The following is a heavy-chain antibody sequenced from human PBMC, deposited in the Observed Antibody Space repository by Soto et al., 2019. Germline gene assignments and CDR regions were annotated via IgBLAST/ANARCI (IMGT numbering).Heavy chain of an antibody. CDR3: ARTPLVGAGAFDI. V-gene: IGHV1-2*04. CDR1: GYTFTGYY. CDR2: INPNSGGT. D-gene: IGHD1-26*01. Sequence: ASVNVSCKAAGYTFTGYYRHWVRQAPGQGLEWMGWINPNSGGTNYAQKFQGWVTMTRDTSISTAYMELSRLRSDDTAVYYCARTPLVGAGAFDIWGQGTMVTVSS. J-gene: IGHJ3*02.